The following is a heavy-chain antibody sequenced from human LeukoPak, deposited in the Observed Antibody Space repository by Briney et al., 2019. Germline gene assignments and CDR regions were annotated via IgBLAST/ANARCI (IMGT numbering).Heavy chain of an antibody. CDR2: ISGSGGST. D-gene: IGHD3-16*01. J-gene: IGHJ4*02. CDR1: GFTFTTYP. V-gene: IGHV3-23*01. CDR3: AKDTRGGHY. Sequence: GGSLRLSCAASGFTFTTYPMSWVRQAPGKGLEWVSAISGSGGSTYYADSVKGRFTISRDNSKNTLYLQMNSLRAEDTAVYYCAKDTRGGHYWGQGTLVTVSS.